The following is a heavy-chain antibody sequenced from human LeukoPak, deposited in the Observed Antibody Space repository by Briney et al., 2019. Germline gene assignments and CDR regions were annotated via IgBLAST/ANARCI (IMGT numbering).Heavy chain of an antibody. V-gene: IGHV4-34*01. CDR3: ARHRHLRYFDWRYYFDY. D-gene: IGHD3-9*01. CDR2: INHSGST. J-gene: IGHJ4*02. CDR1: GGSFSGYY. Sequence: SETLSLTCAVYGGSFSGYYWSWIRQPPGKGLEWIGEINHSGSTNYNPSLKSRVTISVDTSKNQFSLKLSSVTAADTAVYYCARHRHLRYFDWRYYFDYWGQGTLVTVSS.